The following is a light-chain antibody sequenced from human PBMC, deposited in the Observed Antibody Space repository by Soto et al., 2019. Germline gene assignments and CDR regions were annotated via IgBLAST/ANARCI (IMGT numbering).Light chain of an antibody. J-gene: IGKJ4*01. V-gene: IGKV3-11*01. Sequence: EIVLTQSPATLSLSPGERATLSCRASQSVSSYLAWYQQKPGQAPRLLIYDASNRATGIPARFSGSGSGTDFTLIISSLEPEDFAVYYCQQRSNRPPLTFGGGTKVEIK. CDR2: DAS. CDR3: QQRSNRPPLT. CDR1: QSVSSY.